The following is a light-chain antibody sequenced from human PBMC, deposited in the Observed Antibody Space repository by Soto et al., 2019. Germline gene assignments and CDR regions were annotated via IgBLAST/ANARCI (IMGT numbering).Light chain of an antibody. CDR1: SSNIGNNY. Sequence: QSVLTQSPSVSAAPGQQVTIYCSGSSSNIGNNYVSWYQQLPGTAPKLLIYDNKKRPSGIPDRFSGSKSGTSGTLDITGLQTGDEADYYCATWDGSLPGEVFGGGTKVTVL. CDR2: DNK. CDR3: ATWDGSLPGEV. J-gene: IGLJ2*01. V-gene: IGLV1-51*01.